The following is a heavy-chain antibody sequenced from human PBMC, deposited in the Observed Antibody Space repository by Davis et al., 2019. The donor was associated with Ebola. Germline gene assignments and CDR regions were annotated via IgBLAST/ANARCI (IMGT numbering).Heavy chain of an antibody. V-gene: IGHV3-53*05. CDR1: GLSFSSYW. J-gene: IGHJ4*02. CDR3: ATTQWLREFDN. Sequence: GGSLRLSCAASGLSFSSYWMSWVRQAPGKGLEWVSVIYDQSTAYADAVRGRFIISRDKSNNTLYLEMSSLRVDDTAVYYCATTQWLREFDNWGQGTLVTVSS. D-gene: IGHD6-19*01. CDR2: IYDQST.